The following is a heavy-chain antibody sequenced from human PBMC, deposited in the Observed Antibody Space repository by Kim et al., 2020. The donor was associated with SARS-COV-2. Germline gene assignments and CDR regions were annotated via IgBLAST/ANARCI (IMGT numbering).Heavy chain of an antibody. CDR1: GGSISSYY. V-gene: IGHV4-59*13. D-gene: IGHD1-26*01. CDR2: IYYSGST. CDR3: ARTRVGATILGGFYYYYGMDV. J-gene: IGHJ6*02. Sequence: SETLSLTCTVSGGSISSYYWSWIRQPPGKGLEWIGYIYYSGSTNYNPSLKSRVTISVDTSKNQFSLKLSSVTAADTAVYYCARTRVGATILGGFYYYYGMDVWGQGTTVTVSS.